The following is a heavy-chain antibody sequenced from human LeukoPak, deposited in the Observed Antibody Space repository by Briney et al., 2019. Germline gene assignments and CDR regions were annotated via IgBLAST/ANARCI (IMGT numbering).Heavy chain of an antibody. CDR1: AGSISSYY. D-gene: IGHD3-22*01. Sequence: SETLSLTCTVSAGSISSYYWSWLRQPPGKGLEWIGYIYYSGSTNYNPSLKSRVTISVDTSKNQFSLKLSSVTAADTAVYYCARGMYYYDSSGYYVWGQGTLVTVSS. CDR2: IYYSGST. CDR3: ARGMYYYDSSGYYV. V-gene: IGHV4-59*01. J-gene: IGHJ4*02.